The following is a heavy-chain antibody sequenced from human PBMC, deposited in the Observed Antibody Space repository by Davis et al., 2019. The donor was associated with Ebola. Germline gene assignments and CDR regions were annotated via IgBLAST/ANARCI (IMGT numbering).Heavy chain of an antibody. CDR3: AREKPYGSGVYYYYGMDV. J-gene: IGHJ6*02. V-gene: IGHV4-59*12. CDR2: IYYSGST. Sequence: ETLSLTCTVSGGSISSYYWSWIRQPPGKGLEWIGYIYYSGSTNYNPSLKSRVTISVDTSKNQFSLKLSSVTAADTAVYYCAREKPYGSGVYYYYGMDVWGQGTTVTVSS. D-gene: IGHD3-10*01. CDR1: GGSISSYY.